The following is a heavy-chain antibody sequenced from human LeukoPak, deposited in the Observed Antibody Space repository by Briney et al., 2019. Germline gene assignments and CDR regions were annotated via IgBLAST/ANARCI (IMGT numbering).Heavy chain of an antibody. Sequence: SVKVSCKASGGTFSSYAIGWVRQAPGQGLEWMGGIIPIFGTANYAQKFQGRVTITADESTSTAYMELSSLRSEDTAVYYCARALAAIYYYYGMDVWGKGTTVTVSS. J-gene: IGHJ6*04. CDR1: GGTFSSYA. D-gene: IGHD5-18*01. V-gene: IGHV1-69*13. CDR3: ARALAAIYYYYGMDV. CDR2: IIPIFGTA.